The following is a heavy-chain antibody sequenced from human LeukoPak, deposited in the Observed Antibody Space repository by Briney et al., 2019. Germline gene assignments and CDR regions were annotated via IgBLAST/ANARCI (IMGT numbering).Heavy chain of an antibody. Sequence: GGSLRLSCAASGFTFSIYSMNWFRQAPGKGLEWVSYITTTSSTIYYADSVKGRFTMSRDSAKNSLYLQMNSLRAEDTAVYYCARPLSIVGATIGAFDIWGQGTMVTVSS. CDR1: GFTFSIYS. CDR3: ARPLSIVGATIGAFDI. J-gene: IGHJ3*02. D-gene: IGHD1-26*01. V-gene: IGHV3-48*01. CDR2: ITTTSSTI.